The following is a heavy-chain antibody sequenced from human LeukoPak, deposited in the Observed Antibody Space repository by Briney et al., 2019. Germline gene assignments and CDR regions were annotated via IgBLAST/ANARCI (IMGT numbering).Heavy chain of an antibody. CDR2: INHSGST. J-gene: IGHJ4*02. Sequence: PSETLPLTCAVYGGSFSGYYWSWIRQPPGKGLEWIGEINHSGSTNYNPSLKSRVTISVDTSKNQFSLKLSSVTAADTAVYYCARGRNLSRAVAGDYWGQGALVTVSS. CDR1: GGSFSGYY. D-gene: IGHD6-19*01. V-gene: IGHV4-34*01. CDR3: ARGRNLSRAVAGDY.